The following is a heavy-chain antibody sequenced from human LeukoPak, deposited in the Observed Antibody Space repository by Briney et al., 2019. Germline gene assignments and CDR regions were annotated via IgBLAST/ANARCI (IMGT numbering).Heavy chain of an antibody. V-gene: IGHV3-21*01. J-gene: IGHJ4*02. CDR1: GFIFSNYR. CDR2: VSSNSNFI. D-gene: IGHD3-22*01. CDR3: ARVGPYYYYDSSGYEDY. Sequence: GGSLRLSCAGSGFIFSNYRMNWVRQAPGKGLEWISSVSSNSNFIKYADSVRGRFTISRDNAKNSLYLQMNSLRAEDTAVYYCARVGPYYYYDSSGYEDYWGQGTLVTVSS.